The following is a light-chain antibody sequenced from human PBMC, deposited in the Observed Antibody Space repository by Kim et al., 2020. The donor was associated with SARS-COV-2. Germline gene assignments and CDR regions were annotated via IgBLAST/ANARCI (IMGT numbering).Light chain of an antibody. V-gene: IGKV4-1*01. CDR2: WAS. CDR1: QNVLYYPNNKNY. Sequence: DIVMTQSPDSLAVSLGERATINCKSSQNVLYYPNNKNYLAWYQQKPGQPPKLLIYWASTRESGVPDRFSGSGSGTDFTLTISSLQAEDVAVYYCQQYIDTPRTFGQGTKVDIK. J-gene: IGKJ1*01. CDR3: QQYIDTPRT.